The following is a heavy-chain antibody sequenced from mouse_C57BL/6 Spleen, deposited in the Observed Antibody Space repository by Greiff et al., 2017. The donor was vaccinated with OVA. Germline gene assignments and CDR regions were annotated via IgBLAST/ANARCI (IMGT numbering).Heavy chain of an antibody. V-gene: IGHV1-54*01. J-gene: IGHJ3*01. CDR3: AISVDYDGY. CDR1: GYAFTNYL. Sequence: VQLQQSGAELVRPGTSVKVSCKASGYAFTNYLIEWVKQRPGQGLEWIGVINPGSGGTNYNEKFKGKATLTADKSSSTAYMQLSSLTSEDSAVYFCAISVDYDGYWGQGTLVTVSA. CDR2: INPGSGGT. D-gene: IGHD2-4*01.